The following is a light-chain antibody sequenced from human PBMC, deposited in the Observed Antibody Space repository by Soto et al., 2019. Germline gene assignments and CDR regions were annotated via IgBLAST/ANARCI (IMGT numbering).Light chain of an antibody. CDR3: QPRSNWPIT. Sequence: EVVMTPSPATLSVSPGERAALFCRASQSVGTNLAWYQQKPGQAPRLLVYGASTRAAGIADRFSGSGAGTEFTLPISSLQSEDFAVYYCQPRSNWPITFRQGNDGRL. J-gene: IGKJ5*01. CDR2: GAS. V-gene: IGKV3-15*01. CDR1: QSVGTN.